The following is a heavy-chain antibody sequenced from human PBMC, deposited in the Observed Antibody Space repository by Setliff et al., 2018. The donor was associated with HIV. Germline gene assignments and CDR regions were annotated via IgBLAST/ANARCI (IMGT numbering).Heavy chain of an antibody. D-gene: IGHD2-15*01. J-gene: IGHJ4*02. CDR1: GGSISSTVYY. CDR2: IYYSGST. V-gene: IGHV4-39*01. CDR3: ASLIVVVVAVDY. Sequence: PSETLSLTCTVSGGSISSTVYYWGWIRQPPGKGLEWIGSIYYSGSTYYNPSLKSRVTISVDTSKNQFSLKLSSVTAADTAVYYCASLIVVVVAVDYWGQGTLVTVSS.